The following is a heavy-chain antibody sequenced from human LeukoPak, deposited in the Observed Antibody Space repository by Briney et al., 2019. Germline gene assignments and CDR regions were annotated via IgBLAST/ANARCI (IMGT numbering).Heavy chain of an antibody. V-gene: IGHV3-30-3*01. CDR3: ARGPSYGDYGGPLDY. D-gene: IGHD4-17*01. J-gene: IGHJ4*02. Sequence: GGSLRLSCAASGFTFSSYAMHWVRQAPGKGLEWVAVISYDGSNKYYADSVKGRFTISRDNSKNTLYLQMNSLRAEDTAVYYCARGPSYGDYGGPLDYWGQGTLVTVSS. CDR2: ISYDGSNK. CDR1: GFTFSSYA.